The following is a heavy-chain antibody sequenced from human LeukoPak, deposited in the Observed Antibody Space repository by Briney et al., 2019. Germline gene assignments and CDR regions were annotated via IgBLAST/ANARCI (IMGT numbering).Heavy chain of an antibody. CDR2: IYSRGST. J-gene: IGHJ4*02. V-gene: IGHV3-53*01. D-gene: IGHD2-15*01. CDR3: ARGGVPLGYCSGGSCYFDY. CDR1: GFTVRSNY. Sequence: PWGSLRPSCAAPGFTVRSNYMSWVRQAPGKGPGWVSVIYSRGSTYYADSVKGRFTISRDNSKNTLYLQMNSLRAEDTAVYYCARGGVPLGYCSGGSCYFDYWGQGTLVTVSS.